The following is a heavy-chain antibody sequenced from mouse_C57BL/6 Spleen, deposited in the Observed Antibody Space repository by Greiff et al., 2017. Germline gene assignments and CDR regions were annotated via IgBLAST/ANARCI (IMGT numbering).Heavy chain of an antibody. CDR3: ARDFWDWYFDV. J-gene: IGHJ1*03. V-gene: IGHV5-4*01. CDR2: ISDGGSYT. D-gene: IGHD4-1*01. Sequence: EVQGVESGGGLVKPGGSLKLSCAASGFTFSSYAMSWVRQTPEKRLEWVATISDGGSYTYYPDNVKGRFTISRDNAKNNLYLQMSHLKSEDTAMYYCARDFWDWYFDVWGTGTTVTVSS. CDR1: GFTFSSYA.